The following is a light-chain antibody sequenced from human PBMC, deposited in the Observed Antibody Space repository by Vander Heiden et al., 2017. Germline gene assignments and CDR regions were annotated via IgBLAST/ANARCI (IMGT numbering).Light chain of an antibody. CDR1: SSDVGGYNY. J-gene: IGLJ2*01. CDR3: SSYTTSSTVV. V-gene: IGLV2-14*01. CDR2: DVN. Sequence: QSALTQPASVAGSPGPSITIPCTGTSSDVGGYNYVSWYQQHPGKAPKLMIYDVNKRPTGVSNRFSGSKSGNTASLTISELQAEDEADYSCSSYTTSSTVVFGGGTKVTVL.